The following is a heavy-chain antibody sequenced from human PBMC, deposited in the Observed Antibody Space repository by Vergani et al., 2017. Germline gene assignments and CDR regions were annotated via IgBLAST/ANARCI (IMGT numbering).Heavy chain of an antibody. CDR1: GFTFSSYA. D-gene: IGHD5-18*01. J-gene: IGHJ4*02. V-gene: IGHV3-64D*06. CDR2: ISSNGGST. Sequence: EVQLVESGGGLVQPGGSLRLSCSASGFTFSSYAMHWVRQAPGKGLEYVSAISSNGGSTYYADSVKGRFTISRDNSKNTLYLQMSSLRAEDTAVYYCVKGGTAMVTTSYYFDYWGQGTLVTVSS. CDR3: VKGGTAMVTTSYYFDY.